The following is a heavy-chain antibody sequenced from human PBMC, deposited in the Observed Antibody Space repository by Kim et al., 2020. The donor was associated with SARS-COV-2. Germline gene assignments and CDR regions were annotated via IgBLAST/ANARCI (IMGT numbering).Heavy chain of an antibody. CDR1: GFTFNRYG. CDR3: AKDRSITMAPYYHEMDV. V-gene: IGHV3-30*18. Sequence: GGSLRLSCAGSGFTFNRYGMHWVRQAPGKGLEWVAGISYDGSNEYYEDSVKGRFTVSRDNSENTLYLQMNSLRAEDTAVYYCAKDRSITMAPYYHEMDVWGQGTTVTVSS. J-gene: IGHJ6*02. D-gene: IGHD3-10*01. CDR2: ISYDGSNE.